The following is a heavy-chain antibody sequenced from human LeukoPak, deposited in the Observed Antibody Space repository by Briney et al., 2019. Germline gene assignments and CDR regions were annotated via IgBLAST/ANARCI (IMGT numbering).Heavy chain of an antibody. D-gene: IGHD1-26*01. CDR3: ARYSGNYRFFDY. V-gene: IGHV4-31*03. CDR2: SYHSGTT. J-gene: IGHJ4*02. CDR1: SGSISSYDYY. Sequence: SETLSLTCTVSSGSISSYDYYWTWIRQHPGKGLEWIGYSYHSGTTYYNTSLRSRVTISVDTSENQFSLKLTAVTAADSAMYYCARYSGNYRFFDYWGPGTLVTVSS.